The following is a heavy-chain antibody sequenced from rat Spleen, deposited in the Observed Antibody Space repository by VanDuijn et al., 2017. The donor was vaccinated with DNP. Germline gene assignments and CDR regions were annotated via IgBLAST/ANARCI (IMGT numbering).Heavy chain of an antibody. CDR3: VRWYNSGYYFDY. Sequence: EVQLVESGGDLVQPGRSLKLSCVASGFTFNYYWMTWIRQVPGKGLEWVAGITSSGDNTYYPDSVKGRFTVSRDNAKSTLYLQMNSLRSEDMATYYCVRWYNSGYYFDYWGQGVMVTVSS. J-gene: IGHJ2*01. CDR2: ITSSGDNT. D-gene: IGHD4-3*01. V-gene: IGHV5-31*01. CDR1: GFTFNYYW.